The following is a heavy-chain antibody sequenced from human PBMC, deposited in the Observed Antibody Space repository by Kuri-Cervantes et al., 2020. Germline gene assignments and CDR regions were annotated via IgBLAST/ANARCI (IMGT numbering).Heavy chain of an antibody. CDR2: INPNSGGT. Sequence: ASVKVSCKASGYTFTGYYMHWVRQAPGQGLEWMGWINPNSGGTNYAQKFQGWVTMTRDTSISTAYMELSRLTSDDTAVYYCARTGPGGRRVVVAAMIIKGQDAFDIWGQGTMVTVSS. D-gene: IGHD2-15*01. J-gene: IGHJ3*02. V-gene: IGHV1-2*04. CDR1: GYTFTGYY. CDR3: ARTGPGGRRVVVAAMIIKGQDAFDI.